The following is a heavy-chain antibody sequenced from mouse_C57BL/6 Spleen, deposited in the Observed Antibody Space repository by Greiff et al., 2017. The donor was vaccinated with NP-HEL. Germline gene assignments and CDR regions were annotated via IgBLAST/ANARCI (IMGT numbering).Heavy chain of an antibody. J-gene: IGHJ2*01. CDR3: ARDWAYYFDY. V-gene: IGHV1-50*01. Sequence: QVQLQQSGAELVKPGASVKLSCKASGYTFTSYWMQWVKQRPGQGLEWIGEIDPSDSYTNYNQKFKGKATLTVDTSSSTAYMQLSSLTSEDSAVYYCARDWAYYFDYWGQGTTLTVSS. CDR1: GYTFTSYW. D-gene: IGHD4-1*01. CDR2: IDPSDSYT.